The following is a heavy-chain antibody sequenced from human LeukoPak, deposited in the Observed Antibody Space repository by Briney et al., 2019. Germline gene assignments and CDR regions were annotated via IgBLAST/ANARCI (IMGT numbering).Heavy chain of an antibody. J-gene: IGHJ4*02. D-gene: IGHD3-22*01. V-gene: IGHV3-30*18. CDR1: GFTFSSYG. CDR3: AKDRVNYYDSSGYYYYFDY. CDR2: IPYDGSNE. Sequence: PGRSLRLSCAASGFTFSSYGMHWVRQAPGKGLEWVALIPYDGSNEYYADSVKGRFTISRDNSKNTLYLQMNSLRAEDTAVYYCAKDRVNYYDSSGYYYYFDYWGQGTLVTVSS.